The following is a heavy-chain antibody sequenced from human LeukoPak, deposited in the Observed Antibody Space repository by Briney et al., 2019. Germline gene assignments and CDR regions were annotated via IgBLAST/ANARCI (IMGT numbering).Heavy chain of an antibody. CDR2: ISGSGGST. J-gene: IGHJ4*02. CDR3: AKDPAYYCSSTSCFFDY. V-gene: IGHV3-23*01. Sequence: GGSLRLSCAASGFTFSSYAMSWVRQAPGKGLEWVSAISGSGGSTYYADSVKGRFTISRDNSKNTLYLQMNSLRAEDTAVYYCAKDPAYYCSSTSCFFDYWGQGTLVTVSS. D-gene: IGHD2-2*01. CDR1: GFTFSSYA.